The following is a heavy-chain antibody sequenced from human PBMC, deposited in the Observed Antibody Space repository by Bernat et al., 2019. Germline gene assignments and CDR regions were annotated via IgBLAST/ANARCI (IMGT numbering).Heavy chain of an antibody. CDR2: INHSGNT. CDR1: GGSFSGYY. Sequence: QVQLQQWGAGLLKPSETLSLTCAVYGGSFSGYYWSWIRQPPGKGLEWIGEINHSGNTNYNPSLKSRVTMSLDTSNNQFSLKLSSVTAAETAVYCGARGGELGESWGQGTLVTVSS. D-gene: IGHD1-7*01. V-gene: IGHV4-34*02. J-gene: IGHJ5*02. CDR3: ARGGELGES.